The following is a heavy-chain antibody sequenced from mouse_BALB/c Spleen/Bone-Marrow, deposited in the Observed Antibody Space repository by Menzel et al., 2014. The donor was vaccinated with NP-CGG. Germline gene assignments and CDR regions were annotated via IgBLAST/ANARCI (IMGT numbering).Heavy chain of an antibody. V-gene: IGHV14-3*02. Sequence: EVQLQQSGAELVKPGASVKLSCTASGFNIKDTYMHWAKQRPEQGLEWIGRIDPANGNTKYDPKFQGKATITADTSSNTAYLQLSSLTSEDTAVYYCARCGNYYYAMDYWGQGTPVTVPS. CDR3: ARCGNYYYAMDY. J-gene: IGHJ4*01. CDR1: GFNIKDTY. CDR2: IDPANGNT. D-gene: IGHD2-1*01.